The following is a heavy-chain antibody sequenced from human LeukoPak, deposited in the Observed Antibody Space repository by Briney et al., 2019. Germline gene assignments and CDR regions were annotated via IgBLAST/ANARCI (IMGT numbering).Heavy chain of an antibody. V-gene: IGHV1-2*02. CDR2: INPNSGGT. D-gene: IGHD6-13*01. CDR1: GYTFTGYY. CDR3: ARDLTAAALGDFQH. Sequence: GASVKVSCKASGYTFTGYYMHWVRQAPGQGLEWMGWINPNSGGTNYAQKFQGRVTMTRDTSISTAYMELSRLRSDDTAVYYCARDLTAAALGDFQHWGQGTLVTVSS. J-gene: IGHJ1*01.